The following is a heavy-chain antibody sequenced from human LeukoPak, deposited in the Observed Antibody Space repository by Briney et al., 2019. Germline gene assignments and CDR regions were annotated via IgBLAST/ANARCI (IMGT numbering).Heavy chain of an antibody. Sequence: PGGSLRLSCAASGFSFSNYDMHWVRQAAGEGLEWVSGIGTVGDTYYLGSVKGRFTISRENAKTSLYLQMNSLRAGDTAVYYCVRAKEAYSYGRGGFDMWGQGTMVTVSS. CDR3: VRAKEAYSYGRGGFDM. D-gene: IGHD5-18*01. V-gene: IGHV3-13*01. J-gene: IGHJ3*02. CDR1: GFSFSNYD. CDR2: IGTVGDT.